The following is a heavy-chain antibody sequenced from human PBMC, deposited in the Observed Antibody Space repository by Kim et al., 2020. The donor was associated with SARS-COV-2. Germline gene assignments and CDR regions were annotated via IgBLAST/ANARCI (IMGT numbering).Heavy chain of an antibody. Sequence: KSRFSISRDNSKNTLYLQMNSLRAEDTAVYYCAKDLPTDSSGSCPLFDYWGQGTLVTVSS. V-gene: IGHV3-23*01. J-gene: IGHJ4*02. D-gene: IGHD3-22*01. CDR3: AKDLPTDSSGSCPLFDY.